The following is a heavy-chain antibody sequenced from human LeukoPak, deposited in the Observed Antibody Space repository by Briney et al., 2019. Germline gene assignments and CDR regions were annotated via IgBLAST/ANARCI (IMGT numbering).Heavy chain of an antibody. J-gene: IGHJ6*04. CDR1: GFTFSSYE. CDR2: ISSSGSTI. V-gene: IGHV3-48*03. Sequence: GALRLSCAASGFTFSSYEMNWVRQAPGKGLEWVSYISSSGSTIYYADSVKGRFTISRDNAKNSLYLQMNSLRAEDTAVYCCAELGITMIGGVWGKGTTVTISS. CDR3: AELGITMIGGV. D-gene: IGHD3-10*02.